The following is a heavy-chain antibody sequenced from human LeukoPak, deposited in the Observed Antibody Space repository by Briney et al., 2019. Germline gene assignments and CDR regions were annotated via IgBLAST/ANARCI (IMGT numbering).Heavy chain of an antibody. Sequence: PGGSLRLSCAASAFTFSSYAMHWVRQAPGKGLDWVAIISYDGTNKFYADSVKGRFTISRDNSKNTLYLQMNSLRGEDTAVYYCAKDLIKVASGGAVDYWGQGTLVTVSS. CDR1: AFTFSSYA. J-gene: IGHJ4*02. CDR3: AKDLIKVASGGAVDY. D-gene: IGHD3-3*02. CDR2: ISYDGTNK. V-gene: IGHV3-30*01.